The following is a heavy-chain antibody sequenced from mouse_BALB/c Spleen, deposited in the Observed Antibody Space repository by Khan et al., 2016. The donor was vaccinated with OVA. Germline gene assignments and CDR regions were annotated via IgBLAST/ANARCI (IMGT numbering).Heavy chain of an antibody. Sequence: QVQLKESGAELARPGASVKMSCKASGYTFTTYTIHWVKQRPGQGLEWIGYIIPSNDYTNYNQKFKDRATLTADKSSSTAYMQLSSLPSADSAVSYSVRSGAYSRSDRCFASWLQGPLVTVSA. D-gene: IGHD3-1*01. J-gene: IGHJ3*01. V-gene: IGHV1-4*01. CDR1: GYTFTTYT. CDR2: IIPSNDYT. CDR3: VRSGAYSRSDRCFAS.